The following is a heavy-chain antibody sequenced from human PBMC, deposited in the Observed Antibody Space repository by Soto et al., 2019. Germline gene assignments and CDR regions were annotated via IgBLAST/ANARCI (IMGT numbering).Heavy chain of an antibody. V-gene: IGHV4-34*01. D-gene: IGHD3-22*01. CDR1: GGSFSGYY. CDR3: ALYYYDSSGYYSSPIDY. CDR2: INHSGST. Sequence: XTLSLTCAVYGGSFSGYYWSWIRQPPGKGLEWIGEINHSGSTNYNPSLKSRVTISVDTSKNQFSLKLSSVTAADTAVYYCALYYYDSSGYYSSPIDYWGQGTLGTVSS. J-gene: IGHJ4*02.